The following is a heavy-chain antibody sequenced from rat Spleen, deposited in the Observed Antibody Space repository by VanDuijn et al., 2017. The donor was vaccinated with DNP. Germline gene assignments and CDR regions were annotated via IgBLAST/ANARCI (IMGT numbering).Heavy chain of an antibody. CDR3: ARRRLPYWYFDF. D-gene: IGHD1-4*01. CDR2: IYTGSGGT. Sequence: QVQLQQSGAELAKPGSSVMISCRTSGYTFTTYYIGWIKQTTRQGLEFIGYIYTGSGGTNYNEKFKGKATLTVAKSSSTAFIQLSSLTPDDSAVYYWARRRLPYWYFDFWGPGTMVTVSS. CDR1: GYTFTTYY. J-gene: IGHJ1*01. V-gene: IGHV1-43*01.